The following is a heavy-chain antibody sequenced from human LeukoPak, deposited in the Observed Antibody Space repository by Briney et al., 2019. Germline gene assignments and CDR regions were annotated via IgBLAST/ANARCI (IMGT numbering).Heavy chain of an antibody. CDR1: GFTFSNYV. J-gene: IGHJ4*02. Sequence: QPGRSLRPSCAASGFTFSNYVMHWVRQAPGKRLEWVAAISYDGSNKYYADSVKGRFTISRDNSKNTLYLQMNSLRTEDTAVYYCAKVHLEGASSLDQWGQGTLVTVSS. CDR2: ISYDGSNK. D-gene: IGHD1-26*01. CDR3: AKVHLEGASSLDQ. V-gene: IGHV3-30*18.